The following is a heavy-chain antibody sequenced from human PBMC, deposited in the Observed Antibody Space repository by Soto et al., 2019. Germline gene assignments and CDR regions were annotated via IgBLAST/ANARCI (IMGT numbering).Heavy chain of an antibody. J-gene: IGHJ3*02. Sequence: EVQLVESGGGVVRPGGCLRLSCAASGFTFDGYGMSWVRQAPGTGLGSGAGISWNGGSKGYADSVKGRFTISRDNAKNSLYLQMNSLRAEDTALYYCARGWNDDWDAFDNWGQGTMVTVSS. V-gene: IGHV3-20*04. D-gene: IGHD1-1*01. CDR2: ISWNGGSK. CDR3: ARGWNDDWDAFDN. CDR1: GFTFDGYG.